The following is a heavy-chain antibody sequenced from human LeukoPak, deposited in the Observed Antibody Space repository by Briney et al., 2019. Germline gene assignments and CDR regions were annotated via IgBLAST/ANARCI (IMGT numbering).Heavy chain of an antibody. J-gene: IGHJ4*02. CDR1: GYSLPCYW. D-gene: IGHD3-9*01. CDR2: IFPGDVDT. V-gene: IGHV5-51*01. CDR3: ATAEDDILTGYPH. Sequence: GESLKNFCKGSGYSLPCYWIAWVPQIPGKGLEWMVIIFPGDVDTRYSPSFQGQVTISADKSISTAYLQWSSLKAADTAMYYCATAEDDILTGYPHWGQGTLVTVSS.